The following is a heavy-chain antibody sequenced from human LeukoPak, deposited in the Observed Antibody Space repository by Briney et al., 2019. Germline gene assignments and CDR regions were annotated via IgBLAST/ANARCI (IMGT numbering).Heavy chain of an antibody. Sequence: SETLSLTCAVSGGSISSNHWWSWVRQPPGKGLEWIGEIYHSGSTNYNPSLKSRVTISVDKSKNQFSLKLSSVTAADTAVYYCARYRPQTDAFDIWGQGTMVTVSS. CDR3: ARYRPQTDAFDI. CDR2: IYHSGST. D-gene: IGHD3-16*02. CDR1: GGSISSNHW. J-gene: IGHJ3*02. V-gene: IGHV4-4*02.